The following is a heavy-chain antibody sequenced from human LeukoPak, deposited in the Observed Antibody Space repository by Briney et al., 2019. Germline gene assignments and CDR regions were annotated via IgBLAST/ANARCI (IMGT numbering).Heavy chain of an antibody. V-gene: IGHV1-2*02. CDR3: AREVDLREGPFDAFDI. D-gene: IGHD3-10*01. CDR1: GYTFTGYY. J-gene: IGHJ3*02. Sequence: ASVKVSCKASGYTFTGYYIHWVRQAPGQGLEWMGWINPNSGGTNYAQKFQGRVTMTRDTSISTAYMELSRLRSDDTAVYYCAREVDLREGPFDAFDIWGQGTMVTVSS. CDR2: INPNSGGT.